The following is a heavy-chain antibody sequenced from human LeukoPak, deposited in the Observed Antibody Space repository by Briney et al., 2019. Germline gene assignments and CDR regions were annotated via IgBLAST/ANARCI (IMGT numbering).Heavy chain of an antibody. D-gene: IGHD2-15*01. CDR1: GFTFSDYY. CDR2: ISSSGSTI. Sequence: GGSLRLSCAASGFTFSDYYMSWIRQAPGKGLEWVSYISSSGSTIYYADSVKGRFTISRDNAKNSLYLQMNSLRAEGTAVYYCARAAEVAAISDYWGQGTLVTVSS. CDR3: ARAAEVAAISDY. J-gene: IGHJ4*02. V-gene: IGHV3-11*01.